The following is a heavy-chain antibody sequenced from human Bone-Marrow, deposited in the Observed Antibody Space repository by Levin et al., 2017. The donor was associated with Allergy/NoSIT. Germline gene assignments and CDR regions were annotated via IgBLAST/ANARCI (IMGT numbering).Heavy chain of an antibody. CDR1: GFTFSSYA. V-gene: IGHV3-23*01. CDR2: ISGSGGST. D-gene: IGHD3-3*01. Sequence: GGSLRLSCAASGFTFSSYAMSWVRQAPGKGLEWVSAISGSGGSTYYADSVKGRFTISRDNSKNTLYLQMNSLRAEDTAVYYCAKWTKRITILGVVINDYWGQGTLVTVSS. CDR3: AKWTKRITILGVVINDY. J-gene: IGHJ4*02.